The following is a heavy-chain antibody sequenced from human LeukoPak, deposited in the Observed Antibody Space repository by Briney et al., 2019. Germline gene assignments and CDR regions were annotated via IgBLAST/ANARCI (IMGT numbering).Heavy chain of an antibody. CDR1: GFTFSNAW. CDR2: IKEDGSEK. V-gene: IGHV3-7*01. Sequence: GGSLRLSCAASGFTFSNAWMSWVRQAPGKGLEWVANIKEDGSEKYYVDSVKGRFTISRDNARNSLYLQMNSLRAEDTAVYYCASGRQLGYWGQGTLVTVSS. J-gene: IGHJ4*02. CDR3: ASGRQLGY. D-gene: IGHD6-13*01.